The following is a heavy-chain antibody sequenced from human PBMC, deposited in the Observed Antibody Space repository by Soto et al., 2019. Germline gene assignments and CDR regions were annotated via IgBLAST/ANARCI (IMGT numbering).Heavy chain of an antibody. CDR2: IIPIFGTA. Sequence: QVQLVQSGAEVKKPGSSVKVSCKASGGTFSSYAISWVRQAPGQGLEWMGGIIPIFGTANYARKFQGRVTLTADEATSTASMELSSLRSEDTAVYYCASEETTVVTHYGMDVWGQGTTVTVSS. D-gene: IGHD4-17*01. CDR3: ASEETTVVTHYGMDV. CDR1: GGTFSSYA. V-gene: IGHV1-69*12. J-gene: IGHJ6*02.